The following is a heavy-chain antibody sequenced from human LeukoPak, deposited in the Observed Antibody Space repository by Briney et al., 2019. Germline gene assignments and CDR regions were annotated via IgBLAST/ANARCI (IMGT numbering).Heavy chain of an antibody. D-gene: IGHD5-12*01. V-gene: IGHV1-8*02. CDR3: ARDHDGYDYYYYYMDV. CDR2: MNPNSGNT. Sequence: ASVKVSCKASGYTFTSYDINWVRQATGQGLEWMGWMNPNSGNTGYAQRLQGRVTMTTDTSTSTAYMELRSLRSDDTAVYYCARDHDGYDYYYYYMDVWGKGTTVTISS. CDR1: GYTFTSYD. J-gene: IGHJ6*03.